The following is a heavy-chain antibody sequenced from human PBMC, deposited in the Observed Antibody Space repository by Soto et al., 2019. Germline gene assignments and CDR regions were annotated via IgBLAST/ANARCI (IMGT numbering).Heavy chain of an antibody. V-gene: IGHV3-7*05. CDR3: ARLDQWLFRDDY. CDR2: IKQDGSEK. J-gene: IGHJ4*02. Sequence: EVQLMESGGGLVQPGGSLRLSCAASGFVISGYWMSWVRQAPGKGPEWVANIKQDGSEKYYVDSVKGRFTVSRDNAKNSVYLQLNSLRADDTAVYYCARLDQWLFRDDYWGQGTLVTVSS. D-gene: IGHD6-19*01. CDR1: GFVISGYW.